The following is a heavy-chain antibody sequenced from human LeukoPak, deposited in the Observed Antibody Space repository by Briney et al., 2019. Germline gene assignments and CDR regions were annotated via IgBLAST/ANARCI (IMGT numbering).Heavy chain of an antibody. CDR1: GYTFTSYG. D-gene: IGHD5-12*01. CDR2: ITPFNGNT. J-gene: IGHJ4*02. Sequence: ASVKVSCKASGYTFTSYGISWVRQAPGQALEWMGWITPFNGNTNYAQKFQDRVTITRDRSMSTAYMELSSLRSEDTAMYYCARFSGYDTTDDYWGQGTLVTVSS. CDR3: ARFSGYDTTDDY. V-gene: IGHV1-45*02.